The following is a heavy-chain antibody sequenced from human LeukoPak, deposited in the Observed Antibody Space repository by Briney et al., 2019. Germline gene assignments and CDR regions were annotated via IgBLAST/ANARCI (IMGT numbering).Heavy chain of an antibody. CDR3: ARGRIILGYPMVRGVYYFDY. D-gene: IGHD3-10*01. CDR1: GGSISSGGYY. CDR2: IYYSGST. J-gene: IGHJ4*02. V-gene: IGHV4-31*03. Sequence: PSETLSLTCTVSGGSISSGGYYWSWIRQHPGKGLEWIGYIYYSGSTYYNPSLKSRVTISVDTSKNQFSLKLSSVTAADTAVYYCARGRIILGYPMVRGVYYFDYWGQGTLVTVSS.